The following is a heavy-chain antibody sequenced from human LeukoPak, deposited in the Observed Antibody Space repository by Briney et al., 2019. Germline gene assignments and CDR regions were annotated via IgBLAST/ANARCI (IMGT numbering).Heavy chain of an antibody. V-gene: IGHV1-18*01. CDR3: ARERADSGSYYFDY. CDR1: GGTFSSYA. Sequence: SVKVSCKASGGTFSSYAISWVRQAPGQGLEWMGWISAYNGNTNYAQKLQGRVTMTTDTSTSTAYMELRSLRSDDTAVYYCARERADSGSYYFDYWGQGTLVTVSS. D-gene: IGHD1-26*01. CDR2: ISAYNGNT. J-gene: IGHJ4*02.